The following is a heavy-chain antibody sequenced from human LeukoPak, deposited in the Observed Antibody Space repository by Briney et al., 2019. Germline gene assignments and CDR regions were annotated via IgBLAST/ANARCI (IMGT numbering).Heavy chain of an antibody. Sequence: KPGGSLRLSCAASGFTFSNYTMDWVRQAPGKGLEWVSSISSSSSYIYYADSVKGRFTISRDNAKNSLYLQMNSLRAEDTAVYYCARDGGSPNYYFDYWGQGTLVTVSS. V-gene: IGHV3-21*01. J-gene: IGHJ4*02. CDR3: ARDGGSPNYYFDY. CDR2: ISSSSSYI. CDR1: GFTFSNYT. D-gene: IGHD1-26*01.